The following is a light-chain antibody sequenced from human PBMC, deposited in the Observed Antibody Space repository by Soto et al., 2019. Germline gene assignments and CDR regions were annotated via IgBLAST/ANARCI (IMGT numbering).Light chain of an antibody. V-gene: IGLV2-8*01. CDR1: SSDVGGYNY. CDR3: QAWDSSTAYV. CDR2: EVS. Sequence: QSALTQPPSASGSPGQSVTISCTGTSSDVGGYNYVSWYQQHPGKAPKLMIYEVSKRPSGVPDRFSGSKSGNTASLTVSGLQAEDEADYYCQAWDSSTAYVFGTGTKLTVL. J-gene: IGLJ1*01.